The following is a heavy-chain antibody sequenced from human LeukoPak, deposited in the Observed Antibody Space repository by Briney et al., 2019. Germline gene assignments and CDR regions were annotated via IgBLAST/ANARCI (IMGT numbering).Heavy chain of an antibody. CDR3: AKGGPNWNYPYNWFDP. Sequence: AGGSLRLSCAASGFTFSSYAMSWVRQAPGKGLEWVSAISGSGGSTYYADSVKGRFTISRDNSKNTLYLQMHSLRAEDTAVYYCAKGGPNWNYPYNWFDPWGQGTLVTVSS. CDR1: GFTFSSYA. D-gene: IGHD1-7*01. J-gene: IGHJ5*02. CDR2: ISGSGGST. V-gene: IGHV3-23*01.